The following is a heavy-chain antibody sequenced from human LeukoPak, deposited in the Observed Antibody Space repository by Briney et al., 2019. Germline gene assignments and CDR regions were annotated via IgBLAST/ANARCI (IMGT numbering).Heavy chain of an antibody. D-gene: IGHD1-1*01. Sequence: ASVKVSCKASGYTFTSYDINWVRLATGQGLEWMGWMNPNSGTTGYAQKFLGRVTITRNTSISTTYMELSSLRSEDTAVYYCARGRSPGTSMEYYYYMDVWGKGTTVTVSS. CDR2: MNPNSGTT. V-gene: IGHV1-8*03. J-gene: IGHJ6*03. CDR1: GYTFTSYD. CDR3: ARGRSPGTSMEYYYYMDV.